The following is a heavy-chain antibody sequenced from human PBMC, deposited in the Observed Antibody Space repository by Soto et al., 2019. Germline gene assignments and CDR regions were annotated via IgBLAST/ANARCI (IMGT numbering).Heavy chain of an antibody. CDR3: ARDKRDLRFLEWSYYFDY. V-gene: IGHV3-30-3*01. CDR2: ISYDGSNK. Sequence: PGGSLRLSCAAFGFTFISYAMHWVRQAPGKGLEWVAVISYDGSNKYYADSVKGRFTISRDNSKNTLYLQLNSLRAEDTAVYYCARDKRDLRFLEWSYYFDYWGQGTLVTAPQ. J-gene: IGHJ4*02. CDR1: GFTFISYA. D-gene: IGHD3-3*01.